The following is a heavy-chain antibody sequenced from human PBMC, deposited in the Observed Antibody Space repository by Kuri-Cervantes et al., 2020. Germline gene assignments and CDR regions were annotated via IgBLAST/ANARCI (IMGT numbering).Heavy chain of an antibody. Sequence: GGSLRLSCAASGFTFSNAWMSWVRQAPGKGLEWVGRITSKTDGGTTDYAAPVKGRFTISRDDSKTTLYLQMNSLKTEDTAVYYCASMGKGGSLAYWGQGTLVTVSS. CDR2: ITSKTDGGTT. D-gene: IGHD1-26*01. CDR1: GFTFSNAW. J-gene: IGHJ4*02. CDR3: ASMGKGGSLAY. V-gene: IGHV3-15*01.